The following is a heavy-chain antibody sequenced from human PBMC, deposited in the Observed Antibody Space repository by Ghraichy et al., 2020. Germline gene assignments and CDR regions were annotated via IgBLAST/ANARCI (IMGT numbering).Heavy chain of an antibody. CDR1: GGSISSYY. D-gene: IGHD1-26*01. CDR2: IYYSGST. J-gene: IGHJ4*02. CDR3: ARALGGSYDY. Sequence: SQTLSLTCTVSGGSISSYYWSWIRQPPGKGLEWIGYIYYSGSTNYNPSLKSRVTISVDTSKNQFSLKLSSVTAADTAVYYCARALGGSYDYWGQGTLVTVSS. V-gene: IGHV4-59*01.